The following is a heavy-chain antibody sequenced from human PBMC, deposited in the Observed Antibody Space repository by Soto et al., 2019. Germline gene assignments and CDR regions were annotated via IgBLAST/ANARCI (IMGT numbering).Heavy chain of an antibody. CDR3: ARVSASYYYGMDV. CDR1: GGSISSSYW. CDR2: IYHSGST. Sequence: QVQLQESGPGLVKPSGTLSLTCAVSGGSISSSYWWSWVRQPPGKGLEWIGEIYHSGSTNYITSLMSRVTISVDTSQNQFSLKVTSVTAADTAVYSCARVSASYYYGMDVWGQGTTVTVSS. J-gene: IGHJ6*02. V-gene: IGHV4-4*02.